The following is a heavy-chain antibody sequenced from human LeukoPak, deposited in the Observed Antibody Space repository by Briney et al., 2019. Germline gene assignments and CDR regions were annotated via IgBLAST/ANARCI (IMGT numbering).Heavy chain of an antibody. D-gene: IGHD2-2*01. J-gene: IGHJ4*02. CDR1: GGTFSSYA. CDR3: ARRSRYCSSTSCGDY. CDR2: IVPIFGTA. V-gene: IGHV1-69*13. Sequence: SVKVSCKASGGTFSSYAISWVRQAPGQGLEWMGGIVPIFGTANYAQKFQGRVTITADESTSTAYMELSSLRSEDTAVYYCARRSRYCSSTSCGDYWGQGTLVTVSS.